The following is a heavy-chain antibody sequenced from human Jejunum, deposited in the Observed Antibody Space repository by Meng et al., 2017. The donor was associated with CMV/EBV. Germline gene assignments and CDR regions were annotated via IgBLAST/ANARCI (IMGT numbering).Heavy chain of an antibody. Sequence: QLQQPGPSLVKPPPTLSPTCAFSGDSVSSNTVAWNWIRLSPSRGLEWLGRTYYRSKWYSEYTVSVRSRISITPDTSKNQFSLQLTSVTPDDTAVYYCARGEDSSLDYWGQGTLVTVSS. CDR3: ARGEDSSLDY. CDR2: TYYRSKWYS. J-gene: IGHJ4*02. CDR1: GDSVSSNTVA. V-gene: IGHV6-1*01. D-gene: IGHD6-13*01.